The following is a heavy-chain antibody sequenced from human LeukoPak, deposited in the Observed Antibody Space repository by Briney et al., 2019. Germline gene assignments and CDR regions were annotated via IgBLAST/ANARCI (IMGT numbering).Heavy chain of an antibody. CDR2: INHSGST. CDR1: GGSFSGYY. CDR3: AGVIAARRGYYYYYMDV. Sequence: SETLSLTCAVYGGSFSGYYWSWIRQPPGKGLEWIGEINHSGSTNYNPSLKSRVTISVDTSKNQFSLKLSSVTAPDTAVYYCAGVIAARRGYYYYYMDVWGKGTTVTVSS. V-gene: IGHV4-34*01. D-gene: IGHD6-6*01. J-gene: IGHJ6*03.